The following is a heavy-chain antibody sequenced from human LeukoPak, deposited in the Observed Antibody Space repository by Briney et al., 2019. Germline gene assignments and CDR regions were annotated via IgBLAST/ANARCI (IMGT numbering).Heavy chain of an antibody. D-gene: IGHD3-16*02. V-gene: IGHV3-53*01. CDR3: ARVSAYYYYYMDV. CDR2: IYSGGST. J-gene: IGHJ6*03. CDR1: GFTVSSNY. Sequence: GGSLRLSCAASGFTVSSNYMSWVRQAPGKGLEWVAVIYSGGSTYYADSVTGRFTITRDNSKNTLYLQMNRLRAEDTAVYYCARVSAYYYYYMDVWGKGTTVTISS.